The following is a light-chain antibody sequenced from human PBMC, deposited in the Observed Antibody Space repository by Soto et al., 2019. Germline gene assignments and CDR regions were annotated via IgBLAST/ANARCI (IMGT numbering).Light chain of an antibody. V-gene: IGLV4-69*01. CDR2: LNSDGSH. CDR3: QTWGTGIRV. Sequence: QSVLTQSPSASASLGASVKLTCTLSSGHSSYAIAWHQQQPEKGSRYLMKLNSDGSHSKGDGIPDRFSGSSSGAERYLTISSLQSEDEADYYCQTWGTGIRVFGGGTQLTVL. CDR1: SGHSSYA. J-gene: IGLJ2*01.